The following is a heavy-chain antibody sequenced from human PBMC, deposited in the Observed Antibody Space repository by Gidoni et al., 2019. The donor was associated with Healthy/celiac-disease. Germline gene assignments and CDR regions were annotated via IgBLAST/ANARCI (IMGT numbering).Heavy chain of an antibody. CDR3: ARRAVWFGELSWFDP. CDR2: INHSGST. J-gene: IGHJ5*02. CDR1: GGSFSGYY. V-gene: IGHV4-34*01. D-gene: IGHD3-10*01. Sequence: QVQLQQWGAGLLKPSETLSLTCAVYGGSFSGYYWSWIRQPPGKGLEWIGEINHSGSTNYNPSLKSRVTISVDTSKNQFSLKLSSVTAADTAVYYCARRAVWFGELSWFDPWGQGTLVTVSS.